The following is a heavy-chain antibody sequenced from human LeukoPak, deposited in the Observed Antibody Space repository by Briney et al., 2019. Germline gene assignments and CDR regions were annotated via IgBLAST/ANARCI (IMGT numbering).Heavy chain of an antibody. CDR2: IYDSGST. J-gene: IGHJ6*03. CDR3: ARMGPPLRGVRYYYYMDV. CDR1: GDSIRPYY. V-gene: IGHV4-59*01. Sequence: SETLSLTCTVSGDSIRPYYWNWLRQSPGKGLEWIGYIYDSGSTNFNPSLKSRLTISVDTSKNQFSLKLTSVTAADTAVYYCARMGPPLRGVRYYYYMDVWGKGTTVTVSS. D-gene: IGHD3-10*01.